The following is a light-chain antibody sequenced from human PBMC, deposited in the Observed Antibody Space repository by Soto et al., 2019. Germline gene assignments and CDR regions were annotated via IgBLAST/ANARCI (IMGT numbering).Light chain of an antibody. V-gene: IGLV2-14*01. CDR1: SSDVGGYNY. CDR3: SSYTSSSTLGVV. CDR2: DVS. Sequence: QSALTQPASVSGSPGQSITISCTGTSSDVGGYNYVSWYQQHPSKVPKLMIYDVSNRPSGVSNRFSGSKSGNTASLTISGLQAEDEADYYCSSYTSSSTLGVVFGGGTKLTVL. J-gene: IGLJ2*01.